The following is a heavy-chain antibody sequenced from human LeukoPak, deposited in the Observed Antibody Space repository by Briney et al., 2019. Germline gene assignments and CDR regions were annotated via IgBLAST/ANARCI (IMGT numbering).Heavy chain of an antibody. CDR1: GFSFSSYA. V-gene: IGHV3-23*01. CDR2: ISSSGGST. J-gene: IGHJ4*02. CDR3: AKDGYYDTSGYYAFDC. Sequence: GGSLRLSCAASGFSFSSYAMSWVRQAPGKGLEWVSAISSSGGSTYYADSVKGRFTISRDNSKKTLYLQMSSLRAEDTAIYYCAKDGYYDTSGYYAFDCWGQGTQVTVSS. D-gene: IGHD3-22*01.